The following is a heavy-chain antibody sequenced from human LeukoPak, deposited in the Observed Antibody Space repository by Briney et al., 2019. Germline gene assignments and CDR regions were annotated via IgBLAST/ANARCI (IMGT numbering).Heavy chain of an antibody. Sequence: SETLSLTCTVSGGSISSGNYYWSWIRQPPGKGLEWIGYIYHSGSIYYNPSLKSRVTISVDTSKNQFSLKLSSVTAADTAVYYCARCNGGWYGWFDPWGQGTLVTVSS. J-gene: IGHJ5*02. CDR2: IYHSGSI. CDR3: ARCNGGWYGWFDP. D-gene: IGHD6-19*01. CDR1: GGSISSGNYY. V-gene: IGHV4-30-2*01.